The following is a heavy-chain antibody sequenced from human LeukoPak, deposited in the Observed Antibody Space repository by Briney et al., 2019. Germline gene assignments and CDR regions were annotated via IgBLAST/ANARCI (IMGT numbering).Heavy chain of an antibody. CDR1: GVSISSGDFS. D-gene: IGHD5-12*01. CDR3: AGDPSGYDSGWFDP. Sequence: PSETLSLTCAASGVSISSGDFSWGWIRQPPGMGLESIGYSYLSGSTFYNPALQSRVTISLDASKNQFPLRLSSVTAADTAVYFCAGDPSGYDSGWFDPWGQGTLVTVSS. J-gene: IGHJ5*02. V-gene: IGHV4-30-2*01. CDR2: SYLSGST.